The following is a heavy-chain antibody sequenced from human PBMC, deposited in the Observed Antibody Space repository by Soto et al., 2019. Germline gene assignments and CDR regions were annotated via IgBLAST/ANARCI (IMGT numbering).Heavy chain of an antibody. Sequence: EVQLVESGGGLVQPGGSLRLSCAASGFTFSSYWMHWVRQAPGKGLVWVSRINRDGSSTSYADSVKGRFTISRDNAKNTLYRQMKSLRAEDTAVYSCERESFSLGFWSGYYYGMDVWGQGTTVTVSS. J-gene: IGHJ6*02. D-gene: IGHD3-3*01. CDR1: GFTFSSYW. CDR3: ERESFSLGFWSGYYYGMDV. CDR2: INRDGSST. V-gene: IGHV3-74*01.